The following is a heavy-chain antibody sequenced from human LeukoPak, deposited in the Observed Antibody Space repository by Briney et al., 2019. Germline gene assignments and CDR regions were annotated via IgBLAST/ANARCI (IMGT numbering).Heavy chain of an antibody. CDR1: GYTFSNYY. Sequence: ASVKVSCKASGYTFSNYYIHWVRQAPGQGLEWMGIIGGSTNYAQKFQGRVTMTRDTSTSTVYMELSSLRSEDTAVYYCARDNRYNWNANDYWGQGTLVTVSS. CDR3: ARDNRYNWNANDY. J-gene: IGHJ4*02. CDR2: IGGST. D-gene: IGHD1-1*01. V-gene: IGHV1-46*01.